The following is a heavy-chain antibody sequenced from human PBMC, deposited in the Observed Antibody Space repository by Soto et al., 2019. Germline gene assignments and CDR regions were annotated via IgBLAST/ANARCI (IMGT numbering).Heavy chain of an antibody. Sequence: QVQLVQSGAEVKKPGSSVKVSCKASGGTFSSYTISWVRQAPGQGLEWMGRIIPILGIANYAQKFQGRVTITADKSTSTAYMVLSSLRSEDTAVYYCASLGSSAYYYYYMDVWGKGTTVTVSS. CDR3: ASLGSSAYYYYYMDV. CDR2: IIPILGIA. V-gene: IGHV1-69*02. D-gene: IGHD6-6*01. CDR1: GGTFSSYT. J-gene: IGHJ6*03.